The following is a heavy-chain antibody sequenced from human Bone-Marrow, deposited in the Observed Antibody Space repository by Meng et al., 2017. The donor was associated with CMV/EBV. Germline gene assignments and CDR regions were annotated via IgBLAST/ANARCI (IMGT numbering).Heavy chain of an antibody. CDR3: SSWGPYYYGMDV. V-gene: IGHV4-4*02. CDR2: IYHSGST. Sequence: SLRLSCAVSGGSISSSNWWSWVRQPPGKGLEWIGEIYHSGSTNYNPSLKSRVTISVDKSKNQFSLKLSSVTAADTAVYYCSSWGPYYYGMDVWGQGTTVTVSS. D-gene: IGHD3-16*01. CDR1: GGSISSSNW. J-gene: IGHJ6*02.